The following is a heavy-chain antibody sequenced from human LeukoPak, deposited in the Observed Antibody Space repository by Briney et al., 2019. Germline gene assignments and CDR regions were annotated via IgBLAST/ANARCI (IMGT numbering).Heavy chain of an antibody. CDR1: GFTFSSYS. D-gene: IGHD3-3*01. J-gene: IGHJ3*02. CDR3: ARDFFTETYAFDI. V-gene: IGHV3-21*01. CDR2: ISSSSSYI. Sequence: GGSLRLSCAASGFTFSSYSMNWVRQAPGKGLEWVSSISSSSSYIYYADSVKGRFTISRDNAKNSLYLQMNSLRAEDTAVYYCARDFFTETYAFDIWGQGTMVTVSS.